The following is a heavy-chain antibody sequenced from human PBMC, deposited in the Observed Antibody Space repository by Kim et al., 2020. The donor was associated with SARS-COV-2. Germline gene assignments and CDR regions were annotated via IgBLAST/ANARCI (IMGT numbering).Heavy chain of an antibody. Sequence: ASVKVSCKASGYTFTSYAMHWVRQAPGQRLEWMGWINAGNGNTKYSQKFQGRVTITRDTSASTAYMELSSLRSEDTAVYYCARGGGAYCSSTSCHAFDIWGQGTMVTVSS. CDR3: ARGGGAYCSSTSCHAFDI. J-gene: IGHJ3*02. V-gene: IGHV1-3*01. CDR2: INAGNGNT. CDR1: GYTFTSYA. D-gene: IGHD2-2*01.